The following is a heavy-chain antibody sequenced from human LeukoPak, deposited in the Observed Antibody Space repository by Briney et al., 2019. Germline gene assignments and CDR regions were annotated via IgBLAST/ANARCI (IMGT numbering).Heavy chain of an antibody. V-gene: IGHV3-30*02. D-gene: IGHD3-9*01. CDR1: GFTFSSYG. J-gene: IGHJ4*02. CDR3: AKEEVYYDILTGYYPIALDY. CDR2: IRYGGSNK. Sequence: PGGSLRLSCAASGFTFSSYGMSWVRQAPGKGLEWVAFIRYGGSNKYYADSVKGRFTISRDNSKNTLYLQMNSLRAEDTAVYYCAKEEVYYDILTGYYPIALDYWGQGTLVTVSS.